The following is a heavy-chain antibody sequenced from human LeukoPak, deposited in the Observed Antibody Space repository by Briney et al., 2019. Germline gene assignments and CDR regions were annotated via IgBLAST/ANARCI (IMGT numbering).Heavy chain of an antibody. CDR1: GITLSNYG. Sequence: GGPLRLSCAVSGITLSNYGMSWVRQAPGKGLEWVAGISGSGGSTNYAASVKGRFTISRDNPKNTLYLQMNSLRAEDTAVNFCAKRGVVIRVILVGFHKEAYYFDSWGQGALVTVSS. J-gene: IGHJ4*02. V-gene: IGHV3-23*01. CDR2: ISGSGGST. CDR3: AKRGVVIRVILVGFHKEAYYFDS. D-gene: IGHD3-22*01.